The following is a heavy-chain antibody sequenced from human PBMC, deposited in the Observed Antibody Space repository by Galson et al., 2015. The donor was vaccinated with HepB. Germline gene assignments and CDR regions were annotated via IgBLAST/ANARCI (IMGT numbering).Heavy chain of an antibody. J-gene: IGHJ4*02. V-gene: IGHV3-9*01. D-gene: IGHD5-18*01. Sequence: SLRLSCAASGFTFDDYAMHWVRQAPGKGLEWVSGISWNSGSIGYADSVKGRFTISRDNAKDSLYLQMNSLRAEDTALYYCAKDRGYSYGLDYWGQGTLVTVSS. CDR3: AKDRGYSYGLDY. CDR2: ISWNSGSI. CDR1: GFTFDDYA.